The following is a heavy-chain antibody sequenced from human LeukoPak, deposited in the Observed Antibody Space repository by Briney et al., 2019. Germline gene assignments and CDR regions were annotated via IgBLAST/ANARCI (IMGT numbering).Heavy chain of an antibody. Sequence: PRGSLRLSCAASGFTFSSYWMSWVRQAPGKGLEWVANIKQDGSDKNYVDSVKGRFIISRDNAKNSLFLQMNSLRAEDTAVYYCAKPLDVTTPMDGFDYGGQGTLVTVSS. CDR2: IKQDGSDK. J-gene: IGHJ4*02. CDR1: GFTFSSYW. CDR3: AKPLDVTTPMDGFDY. D-gene: IGHD5-18*01. V-gene: IGHV3-7*02.